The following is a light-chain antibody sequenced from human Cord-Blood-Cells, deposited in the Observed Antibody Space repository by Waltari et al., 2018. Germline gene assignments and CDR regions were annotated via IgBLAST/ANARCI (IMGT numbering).Light chain of an antibody. J-gene: IGLJ3*02. Sequence: QSALTQPASVSGSPGQSITISCTGTSSDVGGYHYVSWYQQHPGKAPNLMIYDVSKRPSGVSNRFSGSKSGNTASRTISSLQSEEEADYYCQTWGTGNWVFGGGTKLTVL. V-gene: IGLV2-14*01. CDR1: SSDVGGYHY. CDR3: QTWGTGNWV. CDR2: DVS.